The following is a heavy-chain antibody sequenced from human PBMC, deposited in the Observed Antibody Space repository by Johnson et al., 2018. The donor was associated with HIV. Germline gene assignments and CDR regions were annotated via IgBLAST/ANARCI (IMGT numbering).Heavy chain of an antibody. CDR3: AREGVSGSYYDAFDL. Sequence: QMLLVESGGGVVQPGRSLRLSCAASRITLSSYGMHWVRQAPGKGLEWVAVISYDGSNKYYADSVKGRFTISRDNSKNTLFLQMDSLRADDTDVYYCAREGVSGSYYDAFDLWGQGTMVTVSS. CDR2: ISYDGSNK. D-gene: IGHD1-26*01. V-gene: IGHV3-30*03. J-gene: IGHJ3*01. CDR1: RITLSSYG.